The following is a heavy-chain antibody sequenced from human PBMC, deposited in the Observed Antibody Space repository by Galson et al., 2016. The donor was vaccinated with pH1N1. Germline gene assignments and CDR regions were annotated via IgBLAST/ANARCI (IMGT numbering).Heavy chain of an antibody. J-gene: IGHJ4*02. V-gene: IGHV3-7*03. D-gene: IGHD2-21*02. CDR3: VRKIGGDSSY. Sequence: SLRLSCAASGFTFTNYWMHWVRQAPGKGLEWVANINQGGSERHYVDSVKGRFTISRDNAKNSMYLQMNSLRAEDTAVYYCVRKIGGDSSYWGQGVLVTVSS. CDR1: GFTFTNYW. CDR2: INQGGSER.